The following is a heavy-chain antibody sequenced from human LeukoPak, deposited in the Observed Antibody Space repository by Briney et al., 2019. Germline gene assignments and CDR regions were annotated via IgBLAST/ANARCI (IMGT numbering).Heavy chain of an antibody. CDR3: ARDWRDCSSTSCSPYYYYYMDV. CDR2: ITSSSSYV. CDR1: GFTFSSYI. Sequence: PGGSLRLSCEASGFTFSSYIMNWVRQAPGKRLEWVSSITSSSSYVFYADSVKGRFTISRDNSKNTLYLQMGSLRAEDMAVYYCARDWRDCSSTSCSPYYYYYMDVWGKGTTVTVSS. J-gene: IGHJ6*03. D-gene: IGHD2-2*01. V-gene: IGHV3-21*01.